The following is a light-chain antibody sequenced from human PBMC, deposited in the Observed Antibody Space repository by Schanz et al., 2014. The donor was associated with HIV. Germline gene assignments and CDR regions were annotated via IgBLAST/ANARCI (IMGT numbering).Light chain of an antibody. Sequence: EILMTQSPATLSVSPGERATLSCRASQSVSDNLAWYQQKPGQAPRLLIHGASSRATGIPDRFSGSGSGTDFTLTISRLEPEDFAVYYCQQYGSSPQVTFGQGTRLEIK. CDR3: QQYGSSPQVT. CDR2: GAS. CDR1: QSVSDN. V-gene: IGKV3-20*01. J-gene: IGKJ5*01.